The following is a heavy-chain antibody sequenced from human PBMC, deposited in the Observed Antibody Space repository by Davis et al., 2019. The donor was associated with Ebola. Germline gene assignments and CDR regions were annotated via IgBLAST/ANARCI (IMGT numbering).Heavy chain of an antibody. J-gene: IGHJ4*02. D-gene: IGHD2-2*02. CDR3: ARSGVLYLDY. CDR2: ISYDGSNK. Sequence: GESLKISCAASGFTFSSYALHWVRQAPGKGLEWVAFISYDGSNKYYADSVKGRFTISRDNSKHTLYLQMNSLRAEDTAVYYCARSGVLYLDYWGQGTLVTVSS. V-gene: IGHV3-30-3*01. CDR1: GFTFSSYA.